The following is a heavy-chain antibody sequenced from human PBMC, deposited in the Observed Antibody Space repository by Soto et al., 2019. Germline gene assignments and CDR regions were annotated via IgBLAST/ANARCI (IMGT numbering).Heavy chain of an antibody. CDR3: ARDRVAVAAYYGMDV. Sequence: QVQLQESGPGLVKPSQTLSLTCTVSGGSISSGGYYWSWIRQHPGKGLEWIGYIYYSGSTYYNPSLKSRVTISVDTSKTQFSLKLSSVTAADTAVYYCARDRVAVAAYYGMDVWGQGTTVTVSS. CDR2: IYYSGST. V-gene: IGHV4-31*03. J-gene: IGHJ6*02. CDR1: GGSISSGGYY. D-gene: IGHD6-19*01.